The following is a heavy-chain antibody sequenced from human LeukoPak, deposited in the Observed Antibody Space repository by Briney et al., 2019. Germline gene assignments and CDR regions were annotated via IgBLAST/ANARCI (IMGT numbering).Heavy chain of an antibody. CDR2: INPDSGGT. Sequence: ASVKVSCKASGYTFTGCYMHWVRQAPGQGLEWMGWINPDSGGTNYAQNFQGWVTMTRDTSISTAYMELSRLRSDDTAVYYCARVGDTPFDYWGQGSLVTVSS. J-gene: IGHJ4*02. CDR3: ARVGDTPFDY. CDR1: GYTFTGCY. D-gene: IGHD2-21*01. V-gene: IGHV1-2*04.